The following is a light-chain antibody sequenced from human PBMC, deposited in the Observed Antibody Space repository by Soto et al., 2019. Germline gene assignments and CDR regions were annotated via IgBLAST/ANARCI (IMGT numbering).Light chain of an antibody. CDR2: DVS. V-gene: IGLV2-8*01. CDR1: SSDIGGYNS. CDR3: SSYTDRNNLV. J-gene: IGLJ1*01. Sequence: QSALTQSPSASGSPGQSVTISCTGTSSDIGGYNSVSWYQQHPGKAPKVMIYDVSKRPSEVPDRFSGSKSGNTASLTVSALQAEDEADYYCSSYTDRNNLVFGTGTKLTVL.